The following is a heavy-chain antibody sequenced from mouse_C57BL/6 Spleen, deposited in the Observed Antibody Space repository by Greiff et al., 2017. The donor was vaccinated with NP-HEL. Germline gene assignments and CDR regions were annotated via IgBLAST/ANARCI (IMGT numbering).Heavy chain of an antibody. J-gene: IGHJ1*03. CDR3: ARMGYYYGSSYGYFDV. D-gene: IGHD1-1*01. CDR1: GYTFTSYW. Sequence: QVQLQQPGAELVKPGASVKMSCKASGYTFTSYWITWVKQRPGQGLEWIGDIYPGSGSTNYNEKFKSKATLTVDTSSSTAYMQLSSLTSEDSAVYYCARMGYYYGSSYGYFDVWGTGTTVTVSS. V-gene: IGHV1-55*01. CDR2: IYPGSGST.